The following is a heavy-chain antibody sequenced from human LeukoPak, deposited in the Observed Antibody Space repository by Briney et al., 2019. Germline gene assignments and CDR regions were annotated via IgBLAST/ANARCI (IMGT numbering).Heavy chain of an antibody. V-gene: IGHV1-2*02. J-gene: IGHJ5*02. D-gene: IGHD3-9*01. CDR3: ARGYNAHYDILTGYYISWFDP. CDR2: INPNSGGT. CDR1: GYTFISYD. Sequence: GASVKVSCKASGYTFISYDINWVRQATGQGLEWMGWINPNSGGTNYAQKFQGRVTMTRDTSISTAYMELSRLRSDDTAVYYCARGYNAHYDILTGYYISWFDPWGQGTLVTVSS.